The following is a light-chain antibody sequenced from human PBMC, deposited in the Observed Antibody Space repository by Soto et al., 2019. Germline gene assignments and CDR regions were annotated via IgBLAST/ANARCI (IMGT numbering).Light chain of an antibody. CDR2: DAS. V-gene: IGKV1-5*01. CDR1: QSLNRW. J-gene: IGKJ3*01. Sequence: DIEMSQSPSSLSASVGDRVTITCRASQSLNRWLAWYQQKPGKAPKLLIYDASSLQSGVPSRFSGSGFGTDFTLSISSLQPEDFATYYCQKYNGAPFTFGPGTKVDIK. CDR3: QKYNGAPFT.